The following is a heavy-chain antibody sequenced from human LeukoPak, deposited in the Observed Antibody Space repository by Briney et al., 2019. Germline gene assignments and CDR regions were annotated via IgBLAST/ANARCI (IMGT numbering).Heavy chain of an antibody. D-gene: IGHD3-10*01. Sequence: ASVKVSCKASGYTFNGYYMQWVRQAPGQGLEWMAWINPKNGGTHYAQKFQGRVTMTTDTSISTAYMDLSRLRSDDTAVYYCARDYYDSGSYPPFDPWGQGTLVTVSS. CDR3: ARDYYDSGSYPPFDP. V-gene: IGHV1-2*02. J-gene: IGHJ5*02. CDR2: INPKNGGT. CDR1: GYTFNGYY.